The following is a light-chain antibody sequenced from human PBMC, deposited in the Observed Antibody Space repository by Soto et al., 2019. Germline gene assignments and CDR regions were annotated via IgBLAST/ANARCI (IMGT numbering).Light chain of an antibody. CDR1: SSNIGAGYD. J-gene: IGLJ3*02. V-gene: IGLV1-40*01. CDR2: GNS. CDR3: QSYDSSLSGWV. Sequence: QSVLTQPPSVSGAPGQTVTISCTGSSSNIGAGYDVHWYQQFPGTAPKFLIYGNSNRPSGVPDRFSGSKSGTSASLAITGLQAEDEADYYCQSYDSSLSGWVFGGGTQLTVL.